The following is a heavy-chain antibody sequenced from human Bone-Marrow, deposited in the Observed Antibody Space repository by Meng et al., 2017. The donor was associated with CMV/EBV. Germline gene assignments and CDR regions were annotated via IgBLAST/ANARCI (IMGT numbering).Heavy chain of an antibody. CDR1: GFTFSSYW. CDR3: ARYYYDSGGWGFDP. J-gene: IGHJ5*02. V-gene: IGHV3-74*01. D-gene: IGHD3-22*01. CDR2: INRDGFST. Sequence: SGFTFSSYWMHWVRQTPGKGLEWVSRINRDGFSTTYADSVKGRFTISRDNAKNALYLQLNSLRAEDTAVYYCARYYYDSGGWGFDPWGQGTLVTVSS.